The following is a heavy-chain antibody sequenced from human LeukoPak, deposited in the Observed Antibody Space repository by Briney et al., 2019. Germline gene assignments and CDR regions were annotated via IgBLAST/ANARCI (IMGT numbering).Heavy chain of an antibody. CDR1: GFSFSSHW. Sequence: PGGSLRLSCAASGFSFSSHWMTWVRQAPGKGLEWVANIKHDGSEKFYVDSVNGRFTISRDSAKNSLSLQMNSLRAEDTAVYYCARTRYSAFDIWGRGTMVTVSS. D-gene: IGHD5-12*01. CDR3: ARTRYSAFDI. V-gene: IGHV3-7*01. CDR2: IKHDGSEK. J-gene: IGHJ3*02.